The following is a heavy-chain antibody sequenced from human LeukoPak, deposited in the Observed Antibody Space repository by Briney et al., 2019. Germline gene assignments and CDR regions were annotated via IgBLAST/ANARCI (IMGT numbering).Heavy chain of an antibody. CDR2: ISAYNGNT. CDR3: ARLNSGYCSGGSCYSRAVYYYYYMDV. Sequence: ASVKVSCKASGYTFTSYGISWVRQAPGQGLEWMGWISAYNGNTNYAQKLQGRVTMTTDTSTSTAYMELRSLRSDDTAVYYCARLNSGYCSGGSCYSRAVYYYYYMDVWGKGTTVTVSS. V-gene: IGHV1-18*01. D-gene: IGHD2-15*01. J-gene: IGHJ6*03. CDR1: GYTFTSYG.